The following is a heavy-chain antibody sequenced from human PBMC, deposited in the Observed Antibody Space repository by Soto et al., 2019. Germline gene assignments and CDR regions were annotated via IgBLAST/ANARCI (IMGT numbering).Heavy chain of an antibody. V-gene: IGHV3-30*03. D-gene: IGHD2-21*02. CDR3: ASGCGSDCSYPYYYYGMDV. Sequence: QVQLVESGGGVVQPGRSLRLSCVASGFTFSSYGMHWVRQAPGTGLEWVAVISYDGSNKDYADSVEGGFTISRENSKTTSYQEMNSLRSEDTTVYYGASGCGSDCSYPYYYYGMDVWGQGATVTVSS. CDR2: ISYDGSNK. J-gene: IGHJ6*02. CDR1: GFTFSSYG.